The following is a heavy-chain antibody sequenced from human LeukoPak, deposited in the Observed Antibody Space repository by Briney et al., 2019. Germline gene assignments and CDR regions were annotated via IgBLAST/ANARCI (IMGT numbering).Heavy chain of an antibody. J-gene: IGHJ4*02. CDR2: IYGGGAT. D-gene: IGHD6-6*01. Sequence: PGGSLRLSCAASGLTVSSDYMAWVRQAPGKGLEWISVIYGGGATYYADSVQGRFTISRDTSNNALYLQIISLRVEDTAVYHCARLLPASRHYFDYWGLGTLVTVSS. CDR1: GLTVSSDY. V-gene: IGHV3-53*01. CDR3: ARLLPASRHYFDY.